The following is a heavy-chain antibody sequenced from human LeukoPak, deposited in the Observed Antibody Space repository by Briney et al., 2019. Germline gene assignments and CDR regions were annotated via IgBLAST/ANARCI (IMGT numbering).Heavy chain of an antibody. D-gene: IGHD1-26*01. CDR3: ARERVPSGSYFDY. Sequence: GGSLRLSCAASGITVRSNYMSWVRQAPGKGLEWVSVIYSGGSTYYADSVRGRFTVSRDESKNTLYLQMNSLRAEDTGLYYCARERVPSGSYFDYWGQGTLVTVSS. V-gene: IGHV3-66*01. J-gene: IGHJ4*02. CDR2: IYSGGST. CDR1: GITVRSNY.